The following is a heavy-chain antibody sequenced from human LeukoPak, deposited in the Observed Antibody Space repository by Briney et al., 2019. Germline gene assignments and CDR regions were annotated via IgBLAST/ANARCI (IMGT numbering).Heavy chain of an antibody. Sequence: GGSLRLSCAASGFTFSTYAMSWVRQTPGKGLEWVAATSSSDAGTYHADSVRGRFTISRDNSKNTLYLQMNSLRAEDAAVYFCAKAPVTSCRGAYCYPFDSWGQGTLVTVSS. CDR2: TSSSDAGT. CDR3: AKAPVTSCRGAYCYPFDS. J-gene: IGHJ4*02. V-gene: IGHV3-23*01. D-gene: IGHD2-21*01. CDR1: GFTFSTYA.